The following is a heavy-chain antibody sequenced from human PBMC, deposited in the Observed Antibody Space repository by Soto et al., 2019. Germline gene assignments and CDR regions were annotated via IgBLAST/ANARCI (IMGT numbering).Heavy chain of an antibody. CDR3: ARGIRNYYYGSGHDP. CDR2: INHSGST. D-gene: IGHD3-10*01. J-gene: IGHJ5*02. CDR1: GGSFSGYY. V-gene: IGHV4-34*01. Sequence: QVQLQQWGAGLLKPSETLSLTCAIYGGSFSGYYWSWIRQPPGKGLEWIGEINHSGSTNYNPSLKSRVTISVDTSKNQFSLKLSSVTAADTAVYYCARGIRNYYYGSGHDPWGQGTLVTVSS.